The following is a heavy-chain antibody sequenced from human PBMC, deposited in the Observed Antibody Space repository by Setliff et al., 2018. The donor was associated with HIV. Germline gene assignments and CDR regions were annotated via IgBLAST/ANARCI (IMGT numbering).Heavy chain of an antibody. CDR3: AGGWESRYQLLPGPFDY. CDR1: GYTFSRYY. J-gene: IGHJ4*02. D-gene: IGHD2-2*01. V-gene: IGHV1-46*01. Sequence: ASVKVSCKASGYTFSRYYMHWVRQAPGQGLEWMGRINPNGGSRSYAQKFQGRVTMTRDTSTNTVYMELSSLRSEDTAVYYCAGGWESRYQLLPGPFDYWGQGTLVTVSS. CDR2: INPNGGSR.